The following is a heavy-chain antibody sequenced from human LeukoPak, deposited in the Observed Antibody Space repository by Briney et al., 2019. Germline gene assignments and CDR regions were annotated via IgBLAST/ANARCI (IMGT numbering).Heavy chain of an antibody. V-gene: IGHV1-8*01. CDR1: GYTFTTYD. CDR3: AREAAGDYIWGSYRLFDN. D-gene: IGHD3-16*02. Sequence: ASVKVSCKASGYTFTTYDINWVRQATGQGLEWMGWMNPNSGNTGYAQKFQGRVTMTRNTSISTAYMELSSLGSGDTAVYYCAREAAGDYIWGSYRLFDNWGQGTLVTVSS. CDR2: MNPNSGNT. J-gene: IGHJ4*02.